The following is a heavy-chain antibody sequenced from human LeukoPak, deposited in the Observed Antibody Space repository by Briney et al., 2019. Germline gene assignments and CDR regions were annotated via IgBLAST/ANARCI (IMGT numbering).Heavy chain of an antibody. CDR1: GGSISSGGYS. CDR2: IYHSGST. J-gene: IGHJ5*02. V-gene: IGHV4-30-2*01. CDR3: ARVGPQEQQEYDNWFDP. Sequence: SQTLSLTCAVSGGSISSGGYSWSWIRQPPGKGLEWIGYIYHSGSTYYNPSLKSRVTISVDRSKNQFSLKLSSVTAADTAVYYCARVGPQEQQEYDNWFDPWGQGTLVTVSS. D-gene: IGHD6-13*01.